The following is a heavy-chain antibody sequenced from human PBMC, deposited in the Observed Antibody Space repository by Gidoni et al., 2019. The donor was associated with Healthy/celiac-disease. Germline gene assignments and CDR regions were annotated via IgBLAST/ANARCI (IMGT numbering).Heavy chain of an antibody. CDR3: ARVVLTGTSPKDRGYYYYGMDV. Sequence: QVQLVQAGAEVKKPGSSVNVSCKASGGTFSSYAISWVRHAPGQGLEWMGGIIPIFGTENYEQKFQGRVTITADKSTSTAYRELSSLRSEDTAVYYCARVVLTGTSPKDRGYYYYGMDVWGQGTTVTVSS. CDR1: GGTFSSYA. J-gene: IGHJ6*02. D-gene: IGHD1-7*01. CDR2: IIPIFGTE. V-gene: IGHV1-69*06.